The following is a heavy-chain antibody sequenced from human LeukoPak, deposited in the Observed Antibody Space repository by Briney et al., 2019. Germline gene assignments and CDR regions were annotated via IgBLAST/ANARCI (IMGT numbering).Heavy chain of an antibody. V-gene: IGHV4-39*07. D-gene: IGHD6-6*01. CDR1: GGSISSSSYY. CDR2: IYYSGST. Sequence: PSETLSLTCTVSGGSISSSSYYWGWIRQPPGKGLEWIGSIYYSGSTYYNPSLKSRVTISVDTSKNQFSLKLSSVTAADTAVYYCARETYSSSSPTGHDAFDIWVQGTMVTVSS. J-gene: IGHJ3*02. CDR3: ARETYSSSSPTGHDAFDI.